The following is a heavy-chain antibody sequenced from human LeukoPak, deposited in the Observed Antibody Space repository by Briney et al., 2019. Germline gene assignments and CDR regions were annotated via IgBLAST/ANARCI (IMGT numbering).Heavy chain of an antibody. V-gene: IGHV4-39*07. CDR2: IYYSGST. Sequence: SETLSLTCTVSGGSISSSSYYWGWIRQPPGKGLEWIGSIYYSGSTYNNPSLKSRVTISIDTSKNQFSLKLSSVTAADTAVYYCARAPYNYYSYYYMDVWGTGATVTVSS. CDR1: GGSISSSSYY. CDR3: ARAPYNYYSYYYMDV. D-gene: IGHD4-11*01. J-gene: IGHJ6*03.